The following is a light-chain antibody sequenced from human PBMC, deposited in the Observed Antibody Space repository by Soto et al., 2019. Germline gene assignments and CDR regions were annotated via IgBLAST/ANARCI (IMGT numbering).Light chain of an antibody. CDR2: EGS. CDR1: SRDVGTYSL. J-gene: IGLJ1*01. V-gene: IGLV2-23*01. CDR3: CSFAGSSTYV. Sequence: QSALTQPASVSGSPGQSITISCTGTSRDVGTYSLVSWYQQHPGKAPKLMIYEGSKRPSGVSNRFSGSKSGNTASLTISGLQAEDEADYYCCSFAGSSTYVFGTGTKVT.